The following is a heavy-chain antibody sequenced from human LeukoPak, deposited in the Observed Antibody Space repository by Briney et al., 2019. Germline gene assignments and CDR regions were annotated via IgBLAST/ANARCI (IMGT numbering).Heavy chain of an antibody. D-gene: IGHD2-8*01. Sequence: GGSLRLSCAASGFTFSSYAMSWVRQSPGKGLEWVSAISGSGGSTYYADSVKGRFTISRDNSKNTLYLQMNSLRAEDTAVYYCAKAGYCTNGVCYRWYYFDYWGQGTLVTVSS. CDR1: GFTFSSYA. CDR2: ISGSGGST. V-gene: IGHV3-23*01. CDR3: AKAGYCTNGVCYRWYYFDY. J-gene: IGHJ4*02.